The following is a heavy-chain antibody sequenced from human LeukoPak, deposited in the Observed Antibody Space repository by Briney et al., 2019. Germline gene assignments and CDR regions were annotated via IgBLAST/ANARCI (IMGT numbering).Heavy chain of an antibody. CDR1: GYTFTSYG. CDR3: ARDLYDILTDYLYYFDY. J-gene: IGHJ4*02. CDR2: ISAYNGNT. Sequence: ASVKVSCKASGYTFTSYGISWVRQAPGQGLEWMGWISAYNGNTNYAQKLQGRVTMTTDTSTSTAYMELRSLRSDDTAVYYCARDLYDILTDYLYYFDYWGQGTLVTVSS. D-gene: IGHD3-9*01. V-gene: IGHV1-18*01.